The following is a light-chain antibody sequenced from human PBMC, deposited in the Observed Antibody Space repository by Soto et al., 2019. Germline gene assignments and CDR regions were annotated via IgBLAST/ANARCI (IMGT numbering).Light chain of an antibody. V-gene: IGKV1-33*01. Sequence: DIQMTQSPSSLSASVGDRVTITCQASQDISNYLNWYQQKPGKAPKLLIYDASNFETGVPSRFSGSGSDIDFTITITSLQPEDIATYYCQQYDNLPTFGQGTKVEIK. CDR3: QQYDNLPT. CDR1: QDISNY. J-gene: IGKJ1*01. CDR2: DAS.